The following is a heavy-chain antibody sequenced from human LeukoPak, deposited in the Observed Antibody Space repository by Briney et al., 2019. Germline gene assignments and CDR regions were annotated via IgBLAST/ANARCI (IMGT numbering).Heavy chain of an antibody. CDR1: GGSFSGYY. CDR3: ARRVWYGSGSFDY. CDR2: INHSGST. Sequence: SETLSLTCAVYGGSFSGYYWSWIRQPPGKGLEWIGEINHSGSTNYNPSLKSRVTISVDTSKNQFSLKLSSVTAADTAVYYCARRVWYGSGSFDYWGQGTLVTVSS. J-gene: IGHJ4*02. V-gene: IGHV4-34*01. D-gene: IGHD3-10*01.